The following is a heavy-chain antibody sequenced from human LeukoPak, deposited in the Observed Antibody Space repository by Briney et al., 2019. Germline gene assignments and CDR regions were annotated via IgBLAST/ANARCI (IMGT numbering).Heavy chain of an antibody. J-gene: IGHJ4*02. V-gene: IGHV1-2*02. CDR2: INPNSGGT. Sequence: ASVKVSCKASGYTFTGYYMHWVRQAPGQGLEWMGWINPNSGGTNYAQKFQGRVTMTRDTSISTAYMELSRLRSDDTAVYYCGRDFSGITGTTSLDYWGQGTLVTVSS. D-gene: IGHD1-7*01. CDR1: GYTFTGYY. CDR3: GRDFSGITGTTSLDY.